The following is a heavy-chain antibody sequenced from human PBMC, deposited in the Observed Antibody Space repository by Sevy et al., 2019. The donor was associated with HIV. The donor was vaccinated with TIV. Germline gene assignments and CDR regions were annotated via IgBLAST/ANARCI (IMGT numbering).Heavy chain of an antibody. CDR1: GFNISIDF. J-gene: IGHJ5*02. CDR2: IYKNSQA. D-gene: IGHD3-16*01. V-gene: IGHV3-53*01. CDR3: VRSLGGPLDQ. Sequence: QLGGSLRLSCAASGFNISIDFMSWVRQAPGKGLECLSVIYKNSQAYYMDSVMGRFTISRDNSRNRLYLHMTSLRVEDTAKYYCVRSLGGPLDQWGQGTLVTVSS.